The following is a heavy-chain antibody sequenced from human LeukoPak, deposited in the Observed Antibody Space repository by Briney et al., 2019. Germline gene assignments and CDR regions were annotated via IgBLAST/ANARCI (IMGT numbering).Heavy chain of an antibody. CDR3: ARLSGYSSSWFDY. CDR2: IYPDDSDT. CDR1: GYSFTNYW. Sequence: GESLKISCKGSGYSFTNYWIGWVRQMSGKGLEWVGIIYPDDSDTRYSPSFRGQVTISADKSISTTYLQWSSLKASDTAIYYYARLSGYSSSWFDYWGQGTLVTVSS. V-gene: IGHV5-51*01. D-gene: IGHD6-13*01. J-gene: IGHJ4*02.